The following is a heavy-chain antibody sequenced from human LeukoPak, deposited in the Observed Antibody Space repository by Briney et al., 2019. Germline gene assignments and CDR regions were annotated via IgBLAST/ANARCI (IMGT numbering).Heavy chain of an antibody. CDR1: LVYLSSSVYF. CDR2: IHYSGPT. J-gene: IGHJ4*02. V-gene: IGHV4-39*01. D-gene: IGHD5-12*01. CDR3: ATRYCPYSGCNFFPHY. Sequence: SETLSLTCSVSLVYLSSSVYFWGWVRHPPGKGLGRIGNIHYSGPTFYNPSLKSRVTISLDTSKNQFSLKLTSVTAADTAVYYCATRYCPYSGCNFFPHYWGQGTLVTVSS.